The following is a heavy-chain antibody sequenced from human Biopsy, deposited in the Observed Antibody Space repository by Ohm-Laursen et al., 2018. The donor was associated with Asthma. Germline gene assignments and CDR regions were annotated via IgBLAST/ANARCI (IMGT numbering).Heavy chain of an antibody. D-gene: IGHD2-21*02. CDR1: GGSINNFY. Sequence: GTLSLTWSVSGGSINNFYWSWIRQPPGKGLESIGRVYYSGSTNYNPSLKSRVTISIDASKNQFSLKLTSVTAADTAVYYCARGVDRVTGLLDHFDSWGQGTLVTVSS. CDR2: VYYSGST. J-gene: IGHJ4*02. V-gene: IGHV4-59*01. CDR3: ARGVDRVTGLLDHFDS.